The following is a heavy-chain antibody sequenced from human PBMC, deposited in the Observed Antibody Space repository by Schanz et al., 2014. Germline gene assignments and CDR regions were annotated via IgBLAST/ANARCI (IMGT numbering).Heavy chain of an antibody. CDR2: INPNNGGT. D-gene: IGHD5-12*01. V-gene: IGHV1-2*02. Sequence: QVQLVQSGAEVKKPGASVKVSCKASGYTFTAYYMEWVRQAPGQGLEWMGWINPNNGGTSYPQSFQGRVTMTTDTSISTVYMQLSSLTSDDTAIYYCARVTTGYDSWGQGTLVTVSS. J-gene: IGHJ4*02. CDR1: GYTFTAYY. CDR3: ARVTTGYDS.